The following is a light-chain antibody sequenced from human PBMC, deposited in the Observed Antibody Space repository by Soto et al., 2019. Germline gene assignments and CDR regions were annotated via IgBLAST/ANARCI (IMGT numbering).Light chain of an antibody. J-gene: IGKJ1*01. Sequence: DIQMTQSPSSLSASVGDRVTITCQASQDITNNLHWYQQKPGKAPKLLIYDASNLETGVTSRFSGSRFATDLTFIINNLQPEDFATYFCQHGHILPWTFGQGTKVEIK. CDR1: QDITNN. V-gene: IGKV1-33*01. CDR3: QHGHILPWT. CDR2: DAS.